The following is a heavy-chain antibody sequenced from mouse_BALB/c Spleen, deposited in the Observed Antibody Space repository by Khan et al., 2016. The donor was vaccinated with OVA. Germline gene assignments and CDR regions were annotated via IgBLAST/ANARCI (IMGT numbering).Heavy chain of an antibody. J-gene: IGHJ4*01. CDR3: ASELGRYYAMDY. CDR1: GYSITSDYA. Sequence: EVQLQESGPGLVKPSQSLSLTCTVTGYSITSDYAWNWIRQFPGNKLEWMGYISYSDTTTYNPSLKSRISITRDISKNQFFLHLNSVTTEDTATYYCASELGRYYAMDYWGQGTSVTVSS. CDR2: ISYSDTT. D-gene: IGHD4-1*01. V-gene: IGHV3-2*02.